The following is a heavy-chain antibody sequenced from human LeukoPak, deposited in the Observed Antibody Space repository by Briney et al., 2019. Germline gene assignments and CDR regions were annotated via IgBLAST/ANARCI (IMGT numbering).Heavy chain of an antibody. Sequence: ASVKVSCKASGYTFTSYGISWVRQAPGQGLEWMGWISAYNGNTNYAQKLQGRVTMTTDTSTSTAYMELRSLRYDDTAVYYCARGLSRPTYYYDSSGSPGFDYWGQGTLVTVSS. J-gene: IGHJ4*02. D-gene: IGHD3-22*01. CDR3: ARGLSRPTYYYDSSGSPGFDY. CDR2: ISAYNGNT. V-gene: IGHV1-18*01. CDR1: GYTFTSYG.